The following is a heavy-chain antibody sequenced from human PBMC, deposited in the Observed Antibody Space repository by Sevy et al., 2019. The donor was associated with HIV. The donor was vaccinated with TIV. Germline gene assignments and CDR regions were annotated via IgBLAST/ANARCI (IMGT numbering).Heavy chain of an antibody. V-gene: IGHV3-33*06. D-gene: IGHD6-13*01. Sequence: GGFLRLSCAASGFTFSSYGMHWVRQAPGKGLEWVAVIWYDGSNKYYADSVKGRFTISRDNSKNTLYLQMNSLRAEDTAVYYCAKDQAAAVTGAFDIWGQGTMVTVSS. CDR3: AKDQAAAVTGAFDI. CDR1: GFTFSSYG. CDR2: IWYDGSNK. J-gene: IGHJ3*02.